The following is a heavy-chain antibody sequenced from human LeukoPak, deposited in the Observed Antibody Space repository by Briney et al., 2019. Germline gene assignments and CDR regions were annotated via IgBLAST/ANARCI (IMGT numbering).Heavy chain of an antibody. CDR3: AKDMANHHSGWYPRPLMY. D-gene: IGHD6-19*01. CDR2: LRYDGRNK. Sequence: GGSLRLSSAASGFTLSSNGRYRVPQAPGRGWEWVAFLRYDGRNKYYAESVKGRFTISRDNSKNTLYLQMNSLRAEDTAVYYCAKDMANHHSGWYPRPLMYWGQGTLVTVSS. V-gene: IGHV3-30*02. J-gene: IGHJ4*02. CDR1: GFTLSSNG.